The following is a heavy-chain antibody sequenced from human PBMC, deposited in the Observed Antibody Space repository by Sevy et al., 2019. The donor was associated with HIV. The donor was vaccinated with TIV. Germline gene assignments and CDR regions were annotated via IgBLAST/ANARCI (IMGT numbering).Heavy chain of an antibody. CDR3: ARDNENYYDSRGYHYLFDY. V-gene: IGHV3-30-3*01. J-gene: IGHJ4*02. Sequence: GGSLRLSCAASGFTFSSYAMHWVRHAPAKGLEWVGYISYDGSKKFYADSVRGRSTISRDSSGNTLFLQMNSLRAEDTAVYYCARDNENYYDSRGYHYLFDYWGQGTLVTVSS. D-gene: IGHD3-22*01. CDR1: GFTFSSYA. CDR2: ISYDGSKK.